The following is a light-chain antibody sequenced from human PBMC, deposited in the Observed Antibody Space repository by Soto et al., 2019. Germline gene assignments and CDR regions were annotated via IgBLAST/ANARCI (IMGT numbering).Light chain of an antibody. V-gene: IGKV1-39*01. CDR2: GAS. CDR3: QQSYSNPRT. Sequence: DIQMTQSPSSLSASVGDRVTITCRASQSISSYLNWYQQKPGKAPKVLIYGASSLQSGVPSRFSGSGSGTDFTLTISSLQPEDFATYYCQQSYSNPRTFGQGSKVEIK. J-gene: IGKJ1*01. CDR1: QSISSY.